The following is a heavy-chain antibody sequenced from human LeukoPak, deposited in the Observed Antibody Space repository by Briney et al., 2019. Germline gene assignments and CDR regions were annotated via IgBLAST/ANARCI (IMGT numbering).Heavy chain of an antibody. V-gene: IGHV1-18*01. Sequence: GASVNVSCKASGYTFTSYGISWVRQAPGQGLEWMGWISAYNGNTNYAQKLQGRVTMTTDTSTSTAYMELRSLRSDDTAVYYCARTSPRASVSEYYFDYWGQGTLVTVSS. CDR3: ARTSPRASVSEYYFDY. D-gene: IGHD1-14*01. J-gene: IGHJ4*02. CDR1: GYTFTSYG. CDR2: ISAYNGNT.